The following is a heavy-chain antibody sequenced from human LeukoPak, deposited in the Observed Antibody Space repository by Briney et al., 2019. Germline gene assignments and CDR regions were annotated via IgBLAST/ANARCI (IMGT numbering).Heavy chain of an antibody. D-gene: IGHD4-23*01. J-gene: IGHJ1*01. V-gene: IGHV3-7*01. Sequence: GGSLRLSCVVSGFTFNRCWMNWVRQAPGKGLEWVAHINPDGRDTYYVDSVKGRFTISRDNAQNSMYLQMNSLRVEDTAVYYCTSWGNTTAEYFQRWGQGTLVTVSS. CDR1: GFTFNRCW. CDR2: INPDGRDT. CDR3: TSWGNTTAEYFQR.